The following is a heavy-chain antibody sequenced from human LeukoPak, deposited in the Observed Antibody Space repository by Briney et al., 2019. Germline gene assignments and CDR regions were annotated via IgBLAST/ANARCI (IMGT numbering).Heavy chain of an antibody. CDR2: ISGSGGST. CDR1: GFTFDDYG. J-gene: IGHJ4*02. D-gene: IGHD3-10*01. Sequence: GGSLRLSCAASGFTFDDYGMSWVRQAPGKGLEWVSAISGSGGSTYYADSVKGRFTISRDNSKNTLYLQMNSLRAEDTAVYYCAKDLQYYYGSGSSDYWGQGTLVTVSS. CDR3: AKDLQYYYGSGSSDY. V-gene: IGHV3-23*01.